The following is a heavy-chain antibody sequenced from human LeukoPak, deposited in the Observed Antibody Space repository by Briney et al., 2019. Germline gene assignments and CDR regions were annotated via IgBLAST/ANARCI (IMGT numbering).Heavy chain of an antibody. J-gene: IGHJ4*02. Sequence: GGSLRLSCAASGFTFSRAWMSWVRQAPGKGLEGVANIKEDGSEDYYADSVKGRFAISKDNAKNSLYLQMNNLRAEDTAMYYCARDADGYEDWGQGTLVIVSS. V-gene: IGHV3-7*01. CDR2: IKEDGSED. CDR3: ARDADGYED. D-gene: IGHD5-24*01. CDR1: GFTFSRAW.